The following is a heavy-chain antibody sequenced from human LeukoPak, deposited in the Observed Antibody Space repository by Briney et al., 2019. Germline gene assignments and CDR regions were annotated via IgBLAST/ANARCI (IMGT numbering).Heavy chain of an antibody. CDR3: ARLPLFYAIGY. Sequence: SETLSLTCTVSGGSISSSSYFWAWIRPPPEKGQELLGSIYYSGSTSYNTSHKSRVTISVDTSNHQFFLQLSSVTAADTAVYCCARLPLFYAIGYWGQGTLVTVSS. J-gene: IGHJ4*02. D-gene: IGHD2/OR15-2a*01. CDR1: GGSISSSSYF. CDR2: IYYSGST. V-gene: IGHV4-39*01.